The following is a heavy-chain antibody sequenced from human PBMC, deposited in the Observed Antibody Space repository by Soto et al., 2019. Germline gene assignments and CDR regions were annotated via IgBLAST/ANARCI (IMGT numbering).Heavy chain of an antibody. D-gene: IGHD2-2*01. V-gene: IGHV3-30*03. CDR1: GFTFNTYG. Sequence: QVQLVESGGGVVQPGRSLGLSCAASGFTFNTYGMHWVRQAPGKGLEWVAAISYDGINKYYVASVKGRFTISRDNSKNPLYVQMDSLRAEDTALYYSARSAKPTRGIHWYFDLWGRGILVTVSS. CDR3: ARSAKPTRGIHWYFDL. J-gene: IGHJ2*01. CDR2: ISYDGINK.